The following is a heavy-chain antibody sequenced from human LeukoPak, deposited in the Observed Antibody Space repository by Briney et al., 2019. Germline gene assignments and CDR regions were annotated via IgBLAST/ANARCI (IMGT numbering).Heavy chain of an antibody. CDR2: ISGSGGST. Sequence: GGSLRLSCAASGFTFSSYAMSWVRQAPGKGLEWVSAISGSGGSTYYADSVKGRFTISRDNAKNSLYLQMNSLRAEDTAVYYCARDKIVGATYFDYWGQGTLVTVSS. D-gene: IGHD1-26*01. V-gene: IGHV3-23*01. CDR1: GFTFSSYA. CDR3: ARDKIVGATYFDY. J-gene: IGHJ4*02.